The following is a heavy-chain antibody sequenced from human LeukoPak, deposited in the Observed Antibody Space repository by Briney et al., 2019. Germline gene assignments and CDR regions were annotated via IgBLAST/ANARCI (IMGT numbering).Heavy chain of an antibody. V-gene: IGHV3-23*01. CDR1: GFTFSSYA. CDR2: ISGSGGST. Sequence: GGSLRLSCAASGFTFSSYAMSWVRQAPGKGLEWVSAISGSGGSTYYADSVKGRFTISRDNSKNTLYLQMNSLRAEDTAVYYCASDRIAVAGRRPFDYWGQGTLVTVSS. J-gene: IGHJ4*02. CDR3: ASDRIAVAGRRPFDY. D-gene: IGHD6-19*01.